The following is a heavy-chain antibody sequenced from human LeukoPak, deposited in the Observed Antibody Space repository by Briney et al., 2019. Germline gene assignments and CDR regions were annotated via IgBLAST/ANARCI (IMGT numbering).Heavy chain of an antibody. CDR3: AKDDSGSSNLRFYSYYMDV. V-gene: IGHV3-21*01. J-gene: IGHJ6*03. CDR2: ISSRSNHI. D-gene: IGHD4-11*01. CDR1: GFPFSSYA. Sequence: GGSLRLSCAASGFPFSSYAMSWVRQAPAKGLDWVSSISSRSNHILYADSVKGRFTISRDNARNSLYLQMNSLVLEDTAVYYCAKDDSGSSNLRFYSYYMDVWGKGTTVIVSS.